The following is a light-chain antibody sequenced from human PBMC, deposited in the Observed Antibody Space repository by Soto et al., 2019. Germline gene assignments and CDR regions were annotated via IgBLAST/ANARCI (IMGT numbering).Light chain of an antibody. J-gene: IGKJ1*01. CDR3: QQYYSYPWT. CDR2: AAS. V-gene: IGKV1-5*01. Sequence: DIHMTQSPSTLSAALGDTVTISFRASQSFSSWLAWYQQKPGKAPKLLIYAASTLQSGVPSRFSGSGSGTDFTLTISCLQSEDFATYYCQQYYSYPWTFGQGTKVDIK. CDR1: QSFSSW.